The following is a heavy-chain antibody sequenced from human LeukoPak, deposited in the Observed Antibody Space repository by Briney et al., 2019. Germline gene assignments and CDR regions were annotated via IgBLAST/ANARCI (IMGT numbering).Heavy chain of an antibody. CDR1: GFTFSSYA. Sequence: GGSLRLSCAAPGFTFSSYAMSWVRQAPGKGLEWVSATSGSGGNTYYADSVKGRFTISRDNSKNTLYLQMNSLRAEDTAVYYCARDMVRSSYYYYGMDVWGQGTTVTVSS. CDR3: ARDMVRSSYYYYGMDV. J-gene: IGHJ6*02. V-gene: IGHV3-23*01. CDR2: TSGSGGNT. D-gene: IGHD3-10*01.